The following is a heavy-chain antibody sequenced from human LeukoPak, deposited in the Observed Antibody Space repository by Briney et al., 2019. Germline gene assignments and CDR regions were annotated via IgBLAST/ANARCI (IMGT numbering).Heavy chain of an antibody. CDR3: ARDVGSGWYHFDN. J-gene: IGHJ4*02. V-gene: IGHV3-74*01. D-gene: IGHD6-19*01. CDR1: GFTFSRYW. CDR2: INSDGSST. Sequence: GGSLRLSCAASGFTFSRYWMHWVRQAPGKGLVWVSRINSDGSSTTYADSVKGRFTISRDNAENTLYLQMNSLRVEDTAVYYCARDVGSGWYHFDNWGQGTLVAVSS.